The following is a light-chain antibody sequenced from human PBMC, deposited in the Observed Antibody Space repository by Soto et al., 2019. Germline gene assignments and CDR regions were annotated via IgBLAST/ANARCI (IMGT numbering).Light chain of an antibody. J-gene: IGKJ2*01. CDR1: QSVLYSSNNKNY. CDR2: WAS. Sequence: EIVMTQSPDSLAVSLGERATINCKSSQSVLYSSNNKNYLAWYQQRPGQPPKLLIYWASTRESGVPDRFSGSGSGTDFTLTITSLQAVDVAVYYCQQYESTPPSFGQGTKLAIK. CDR3: QQYESTPPS. V-gene: IGKV4-1*01.